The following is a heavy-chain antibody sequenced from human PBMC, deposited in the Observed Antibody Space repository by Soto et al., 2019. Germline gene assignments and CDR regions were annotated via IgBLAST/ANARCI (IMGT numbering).Heavy chain of an antibody. CDR2: TYYNGNA. CDR3: ARHFVAVVIKGWGY. D-gene: IGHD3-22*01. V-gene: IGHV4-39*01. J-gene: IGHJ4*02. Sequence: SETLSLTCTFSGSSIDRSNYYLDWIRQPPGKGLEWIGTTYYNGNAYYNPSLKSRVTMSVDTSKNQFSLKLISVTAADTAVYYCARHFVAVVIKGWGYWGQGTLVTVS. CDR1: GSSIDRSNYY.